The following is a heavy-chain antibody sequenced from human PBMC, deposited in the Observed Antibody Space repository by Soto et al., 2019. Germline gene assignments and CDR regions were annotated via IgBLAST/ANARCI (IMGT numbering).Heavy chain of an antibody. CDR2: IYHSGST. CDR3: ARPGTTGWFDP. V-gene: IGHV4-38-2*01. Sequence: TLSLTCAVSGYSISSGYYWGWIRQPPGKGLEWIGSIYHSGSTYYNPSLKSRVTISVDTSKNQFSLKLSSVTAADTAVYYCARPGTTGWFDPWGQGTLVTVSS. D-gene: IGHD1-7*01. J-gene: IGHJ5*02. CDR1: GYSISSGYY.